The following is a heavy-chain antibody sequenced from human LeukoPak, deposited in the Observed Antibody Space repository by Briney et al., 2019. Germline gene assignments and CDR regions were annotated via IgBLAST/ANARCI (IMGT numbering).Heavy chain of an antibody. CDR2: IYYSGST. V-gene: IGHV4-30-4*01. J-gene: IGHJ6*02. D-gene: IGHD5-18*01. Sequence: SETLSLTCTVSGGSISSGDYYWSWIRQPPGKGLEWIGYIYYSGSTYYNPSHKSRVTISVDTSKNQFSLKLSSVTAADTAVYYCARVDIQLWPGENYYYGMDVWGQGTTVTVSS. CDR3: ARVDIQLWPGENYYYGMDV. CDR1: GGSISSGDYY.